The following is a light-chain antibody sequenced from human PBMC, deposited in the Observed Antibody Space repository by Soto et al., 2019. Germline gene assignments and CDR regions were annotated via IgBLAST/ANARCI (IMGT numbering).Light chain of an antibody. Sequence: DIVMTQSPDSLAVSLGERASINCSSSQSVLYSSTNRNYLAWYQQKPGQPPKLLIYWASIRESGVPDRFSGSGSWTDFTLSISSLQTEDVAVYYCQQFYSTPLTFGGGTKVEIK. J-gene: IGKJ4*01. CDR3: QQFYSTPLT. CDR1: QSVLYSSTNRNY. CDR2: WAS. V-gene: IGKV4-1*01.